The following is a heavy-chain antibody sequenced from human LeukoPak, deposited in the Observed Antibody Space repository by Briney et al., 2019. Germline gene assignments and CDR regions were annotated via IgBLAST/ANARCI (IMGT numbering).Heavy chain of an antibody. CDR2: ISGSGGST. Sequence: GGSLRLSCAASGFTFSSYAMGWVRQAPGKGLEWASAISGSGGSTYYADSVKGRFTISRDNSKNTLYLQMNSLRAEDTAVYYCAKYYYDSSGYYSASFYFDYWGQGTLVTVSS. CDR1: GFTFSSYA. V-gene: IGHV3-23*01. J-gene: IGHJ4*02. CDR3: AKYYYDSSGYYSASFYFDY. D-gene: IGHD3-22*01.